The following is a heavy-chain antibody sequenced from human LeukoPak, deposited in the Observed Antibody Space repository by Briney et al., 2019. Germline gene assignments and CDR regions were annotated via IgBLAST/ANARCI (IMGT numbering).Heavy chain of an antibody. V-gene: IGHV4-39*01. CDR1: GGSISSSSYY. J-gene: IGHJ1*01. CDR2: IYYSGST. CDR3: ARRGIAAAGTLEYFQH. Sequence: SETLSLTSTVSGGSISSSSYYWGWIRQPPGKGLEWIGSIYYSGSTYYNPSLKSRVTISVDTSKNQFSLKLSSVTAADTAVYYCARRGIAAAGTLEYFQHWGQGTLVTVSS. D-gene: IGHD6-13*01.